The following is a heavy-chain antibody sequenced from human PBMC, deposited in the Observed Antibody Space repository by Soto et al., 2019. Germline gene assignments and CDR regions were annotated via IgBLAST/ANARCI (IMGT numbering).Heavy chain of an antibody. J-gene: IGHJ4*02. Sequence: EVQLLESGGGLVQPGGSLRLSCAASGFTFSSYAMIWVRQTPGQGLGWVSATGGRGGNTYYADSVKGRFTISRDPSKNTLYLQMSSPTAEDTAVYYCAKDRVVGATTPYYFDYWGQGTLVTVSS. D-gene: IGHD1-26*01. CDR2: TGGRGGNT. V-gene: IGHV3-23*01. CDR1: GFTFSSYA. CDR3: AKDRVVGATTPYYFDY.